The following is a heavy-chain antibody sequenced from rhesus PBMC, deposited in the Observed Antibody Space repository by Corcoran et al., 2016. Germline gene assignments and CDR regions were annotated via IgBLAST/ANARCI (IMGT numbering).Heavy chain of an antibody. D-gene: IGHD2-33*01. Sequence: EVQLVQSGAEVKKPGASVKISCKASGYTFTDYYLHWVRQAPGKGLEWLGRVDPNDGEPMHAPKFQARVPTTPDTSPDTGYMELSSLRSEDTAVYYCATDRQHQFAYWGQGVLVTVSS. CDR1: GYTFTDYY. J-gene: IGHJ4*01. CDR2: VDPNDGEP. CDR3: ATDRQHQFAY. V-gene: IGHV1-111*02.